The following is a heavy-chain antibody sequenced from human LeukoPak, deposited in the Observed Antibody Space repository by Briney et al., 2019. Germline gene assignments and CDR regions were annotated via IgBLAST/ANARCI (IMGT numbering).Heavy chain of an antibody. CDR3: ARGAGGSGSYNNNFDY. Sequence: GRSLRLSCAASGFTFDNYAMHWVREAPGKGLEWVSGISWNSGSIGYADSVKGRFTISRDNAKNSLCVHMTSLRAEDTALYYCARGAGGSGSYNNNFDYWGQGTLVTVSS. V-gene: IGHV3-9*01. J-gene: IGHJ4*02. CDR2: ISWNSGSI. D-gene: IGHD3-10*01. CDR1: GFTFDNYA.